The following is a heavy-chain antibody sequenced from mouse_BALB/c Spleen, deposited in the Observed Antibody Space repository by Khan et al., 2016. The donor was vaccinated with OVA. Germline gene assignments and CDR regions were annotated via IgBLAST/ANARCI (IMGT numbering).Heavy chain of an antibody. V-gene: IGHV9-3-1*01. J-gene: IGHJ1*01. D-gene: IGHD1-1*02. Sequence: QIQLVQSGPELKKPGETVKISCKASGYTFTNYGMNWVKQAPGKGLKWMGWINTYTGEPTYVDDFKGRFAFSLETSASTAYLQINNLKHEDTATYFCASGGYWYFEVWGAGTTVTVSS. CDR2: INTYTGEP. CDR1: GYTFTNYG. CDR3: ASGGYWYFEV.